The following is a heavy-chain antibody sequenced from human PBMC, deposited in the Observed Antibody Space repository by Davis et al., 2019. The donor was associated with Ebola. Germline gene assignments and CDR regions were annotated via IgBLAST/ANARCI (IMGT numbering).Heavy chain of an antibody. CDR2: ISAYTCAT. Sequence: ASVTVSCKASGYPFTAYVISWVRQAPGQGLEWLGCISAYTCATNYAQNLQGRVTMTTDTSTSITYMAVRSLRSDDTAVYYCARDRIQVAVVPGAIANYGMDVWGQGTTVTVSS. D-gene: IGHD2-2*02. CDR1: GYPFTAYV. V-gene: IGHV1-18*01. CDR3: ARDRIQVAVVPGAIANYGMDV. J-gene: IGHJ6*02.